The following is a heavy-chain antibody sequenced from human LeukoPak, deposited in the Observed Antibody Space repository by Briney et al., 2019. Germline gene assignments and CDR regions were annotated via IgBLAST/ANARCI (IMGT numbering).Heavy chain of an antibody. Sequence: GGSLILSCAASGFTFSSYSMNWVRQAPGKGLEWVSYISSNSGTIYYADSVKGRFTISRDNAKNSLYLQMNGLRDEDTAVYYCARDGIYYDSSGDYGYYYYGMDVWGQGTTVTVSS. V-gene: IGHV3-48*02. CDR1: GFTFSSYS. CDR2: ISSNSGTI. D-gene: IGHD3-22*01. J-gene: IGHJ6*02. CDR3: ARDGIYYDSSGDYGYYYYGMDV.